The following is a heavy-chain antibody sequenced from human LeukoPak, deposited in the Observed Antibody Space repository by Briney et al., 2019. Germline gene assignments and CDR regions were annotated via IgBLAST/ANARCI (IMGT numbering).Heavy chain of an antibody. CDR2: INHSGST. CDR3: ARDLLRGYYGSGSYNYYYYGMDV. D-gene: IGHD3-10*01. Sequence: SETLSLTCAVYGGSFSGYYWSWIRQPPGKGLEWIGEINHSGSTNYNPSLKSRVTISVDTSKNQFSLKLSSVTAADTAVYYCARDLLRGYYGSGSYNYYYYGMDVWGQGTTVTVSS. J-gene: IGHJ6*02. CDR1: GGSFSGYY. V-gene: IGHV4-34*01.